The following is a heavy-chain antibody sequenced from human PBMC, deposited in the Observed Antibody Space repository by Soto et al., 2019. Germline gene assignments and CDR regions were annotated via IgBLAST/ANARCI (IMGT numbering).Heavy chain of an antibody. V-gene: IGHV3-23*01. Sequence: GGSLRLSCAASGLTLSNHAMTWVRQAPGKGLDWVSTVSEYGDVTYYADSVRGRFTISRDNSKNTLYLQLNNLRVEDTAVYYCVPGSSGTRGEDSWGPGVVVTVSS. CDR1: GLTLSNHA. CDR2: VSEYGDVT. D-gene: IGHD3-10*01. CDR3: VPGSSGTRGEDS. J-gene: IGHJ4*02.